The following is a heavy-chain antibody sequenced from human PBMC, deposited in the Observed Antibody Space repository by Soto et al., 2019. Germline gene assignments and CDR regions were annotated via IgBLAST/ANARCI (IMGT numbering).Heavy chain of an antibody. Sequence: QVQLVQSGAEVKKPGSSVKVSCKASGGTFSSYAISWVRQAPGQGLEWMGGIIPIFGTANYAQKFQGRVTITADESTSTGYRELSSLRSEDTAVYYCARTHWKYGDYNNDAFDIWGQGTMVTVSS. V-gene: IGHV1-69*12. CDR2: IIPIFGTA. CDR1: GGTFSSYA. J-gene: IGHJ3*02. D-gene: IGHD4-17*01. CDR3: ARTHWKYGDYNNDAFDI.